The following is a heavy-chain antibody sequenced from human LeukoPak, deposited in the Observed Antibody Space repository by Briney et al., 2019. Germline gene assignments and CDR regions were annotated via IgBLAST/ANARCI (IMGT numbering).Heavy chain of an antibody. V-gene: IGHV4-59*08. D-gene: IGHD2-15*01. CDR2: IYYSGST. Sequence: SETLSLTCTVSGGSISSYYWNWIRQPPGKGLEWIGYIYYSGSTNYNPSLKSRVTISLDMSRNQFSLRLTSVTATDTAVYYGVRAYSGSSGVFEFWGQGTLVTVSS. CDR1: GGSISSYY. CDR3: VRAYSGSSGVFEF. J-gene: IGHJ4*02.